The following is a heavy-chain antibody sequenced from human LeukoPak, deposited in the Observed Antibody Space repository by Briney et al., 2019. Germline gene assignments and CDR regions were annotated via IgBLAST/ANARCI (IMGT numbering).Heavy chain of an antibody. CDR1: GYSFTSYW. J-gene: IGHJ6*03. CDR2: IYPGDSDT. V-gene: IGHV5-51*01. Sequence: GESLKISCKGSGYSFTSYWNGWVRQMPGKGLEWMGIIYPGDSDTRYSPSFQGQVTISADKSISTAYLQWSSLKASDTAMYYCARSKAYYYYYMDVWGKGTTVTVSS. CDR3: ARSKAYYYYYMDV.